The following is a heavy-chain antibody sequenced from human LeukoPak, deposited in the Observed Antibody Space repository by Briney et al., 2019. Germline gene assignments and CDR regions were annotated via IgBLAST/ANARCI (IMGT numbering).Heavy chain of an antibody. D-gene: IGHD2-2*01. V-gene: IGHV4-59*01. CDR2: IYYSGST. J-gene: IGHJ4*02. CDR1: GGSISSYY. Sequence: SETLSLSCTGSGGSISSYYWSWIRQPPGKEQQWFGHIYYSGSTNYNPSLKSRVTISVDTSKNQFSLKLSSVTAADTAVYYCASISHCSSTSCYGDYWGQGTLVTVSS. CDR3: ASISHCSSTSCYGDY.